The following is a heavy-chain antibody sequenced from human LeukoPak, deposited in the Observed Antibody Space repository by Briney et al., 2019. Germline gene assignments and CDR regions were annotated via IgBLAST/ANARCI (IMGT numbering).Heavy chain of an antibody. J-gene: IGHJ5*02. Sequence: ASVRVSCKASGYTFTGYYMHWVRQAPGQGLEWMGWINPNSGGTNYAQKFQGRVTMTRDTSISTAYMELSRLRSDDTAVYYCARAGPHLNWFDPWGQGTLVTVSS. D-gene: IGHD3-10*01. V-gene: IGHV1-2*02. CDR2: INPNSGGT. CDR1: GYTFTGYY. CDR3: ARAGPHLNWFDP.